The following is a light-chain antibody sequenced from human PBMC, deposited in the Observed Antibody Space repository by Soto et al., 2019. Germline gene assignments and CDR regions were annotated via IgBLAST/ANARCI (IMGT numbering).Light chain of an antibody. CDR1: SSDVGGHKY. Sequence: QSVLTQPPSASGSPGQSVTISCTGTSSDVGGHKYVSWYQQHPGKAPKLMIYEVSQRPSGVPDRFSGSKSGNTASLTVSGLQAEDEADYYCSSYAGSNNLNVFGGGTKLTVL. CDR2: EVS. CDR3: SSYAGSNNLNV. V-gene: IGLV2-8*01. J-gene: IGLJ2*01.